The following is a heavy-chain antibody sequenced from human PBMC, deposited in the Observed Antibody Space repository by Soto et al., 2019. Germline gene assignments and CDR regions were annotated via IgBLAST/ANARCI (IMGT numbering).Heavy chain of an antibody. CDR3: ARGRYCSCSKCKPYYYGMDV. CDR2: IIPIFGTP. D-gene: IGHD2-15*01. CDR1: GGTFNNYA. Sequence: QVQLVQSGAEVKKPGSSVKVSCKASGGTFNNYAISWVRQAPGQGPEWMGGIIPIFGTPIYAQKFEGNVTITADESTTTAYMELNSLKSEDTAVYYCARGRYCSCSKCKPYYYGMDVWGQGTTVTVSS. J-gene: IGHJ6*02. V-gene: IGHV1-69*12.